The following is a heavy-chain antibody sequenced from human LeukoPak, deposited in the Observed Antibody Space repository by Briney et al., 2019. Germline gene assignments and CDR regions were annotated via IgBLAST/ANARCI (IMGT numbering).Heavy chain of an antibody. D-gene: IGHD6-13*01. CDR3: ATLQQPDDY. J-gene: IGHJ4*02. Sequence: GGSLRLSCAASGFTVSSNYMSWVRQAPGKGLEWVSSISSSSSYIYYADSVKGRFTISRDNAKNSLYLQMNSLRAEDTAVYYCATLQQPDDYWGQGTLVTVSS. CDR1: GFTVSSNY. V-gene: IGHV3-21*01. CDR2: ISSSSSYI.